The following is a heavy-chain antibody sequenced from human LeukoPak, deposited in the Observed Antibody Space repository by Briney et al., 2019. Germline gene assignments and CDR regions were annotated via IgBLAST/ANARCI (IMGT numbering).Heavy chain of an antibody. Sequence: SETLSLTCTVSGGSITNYYWSWIRQPPGKGLEWIGYIYYSGSTNYNPSLKSRVTISLDTSKSQFSLKLGSVTAADTAVYYCASTPGVAATLYYYYMDVWGKGTTVTVSS. CDR3: ASTPGVAATLYYYYMDV. CDR1: GGSITNYY. D-gene: IGHD2-15*01. CDR2: IYYSGST. V-gene: IGHV4-59*01. J-gene: IGHJ6*03.